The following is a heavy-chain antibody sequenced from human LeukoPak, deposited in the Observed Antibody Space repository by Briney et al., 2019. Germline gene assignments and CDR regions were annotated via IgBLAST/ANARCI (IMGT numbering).Heavy chain of an antibody. CDR2: ISWDGGST. CDR1: GFTFDDYA. CDR3: AKDGSYSGSYKSGYYFDY. J-gene: IGHJ4*02. V-gene: IGHV3-43D*03. Sequence: PGGSLRLSCAASGFTFDDYAMHWVRQAPGKGLEWVSLISWDGGSTYYADSVKGRFTISRDNSKNSLYLQMNSLRAEDTALYYCAKDGSYSGSYKSGYYFDYWGQGTLVTVSS. D-gene: IGHD1-26*01.